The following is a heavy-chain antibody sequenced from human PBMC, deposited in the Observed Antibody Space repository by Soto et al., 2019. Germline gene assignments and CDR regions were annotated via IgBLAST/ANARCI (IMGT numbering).Heavy chain of an antibody. CDR3: ARGGQQDDAFDI. CDR1: GYTFTSYG. J-gene: IGHJ3*02. Sequence: QVQLVQSGAEVKKPGASVKVSCKASGYTFTSYGISWVRQAPGQGLEWMGWISAYNGNTNYAKLQGRVTMTTDTSTSTAYMELRSLRSDDTAVYYCARGGQQDDAFDIWGQGTMVTVSS. V-gene: IGHV1-18*01. D-gene: IGHD6-13*01. CDR2: ISAYNGNT.